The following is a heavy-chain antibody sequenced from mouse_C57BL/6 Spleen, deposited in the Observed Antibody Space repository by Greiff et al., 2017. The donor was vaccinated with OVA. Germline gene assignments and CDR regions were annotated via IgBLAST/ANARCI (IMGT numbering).Heavy chain of an antibody. CDR2: IWSGGST. CDR1: GFSLTSYG. V-gene: IGHV2-2*01. J-gene: IGHJ4*01. Sequence: QVQLQQSGPGLVQPSQTLSITCTASGFSLTSYGVHWVRQSPGKGLEWLGEIWSGGSTDYNAAFISRLSISKDNSKSQVFFKMNRVQADETAIYCSARTGMDYWGQGTSVTVSS. CDR3: ARTGMDY.